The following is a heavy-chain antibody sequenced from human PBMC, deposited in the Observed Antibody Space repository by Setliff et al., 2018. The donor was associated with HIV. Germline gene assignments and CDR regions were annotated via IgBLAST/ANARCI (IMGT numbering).Heavy chain of an antibody. CDR2: ISYSGNT. Sequence: SETLSLTCSVSGGSISSRSYYWGWIRQPPGKGLEWIGTISYSGNTYYRPSLKSRVTISVDTSKNQFSLKLSSVTAADTAVYYCASTYYYDSLHFHHWGQGTLVTAPQ. D-gene: IGHD3-22*01. V-gene: IGHV4-39*07. CDR1: GGSISSRSYY. J-gene: IGHJ1*01. CDR3: ASTYYYDSLHFHH.